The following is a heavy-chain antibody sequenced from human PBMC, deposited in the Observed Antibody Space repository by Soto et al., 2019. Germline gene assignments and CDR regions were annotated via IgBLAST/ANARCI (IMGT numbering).Heavy chain of an antibody. CDR3: AKGDYSGSYGAY. Sequence: EVQLLESGGGLVQPGGSLRLSCAASGFTFSSYAMSWVRQDPGKGLQWVSAISGSGGSTHYADSVRGRFTISRDNSKNTLYLQMNSLRAEDTAVYHCAKGDYSGSYGAYWGQGTLVTVSS. CDR1: GFTFSSYA. D-gene: IGHD1-26*01. J-gene: IGHJ4*02. V-gene: IGHV3-23*01. CDR2: ISGSGGST.